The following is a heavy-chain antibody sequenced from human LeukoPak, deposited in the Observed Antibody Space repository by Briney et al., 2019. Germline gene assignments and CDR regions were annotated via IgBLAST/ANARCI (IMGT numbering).Heavy chain of an antibody. J-gene: IGHJ3*02. Sequence: GEPLKISCKGSGYSFTSYWIGWVRQMPGKGLEWMGIIYPGDSDTRYSPSFQGQVTISADKSISTAYLQWSSLKASDTAMYYCASPRWLQFHAFDIWGQGTMVTVSS. V-gene: IGHV5-51*01. CDR2: IYPGDSDT. CDR1: GYSFTSYW. CDR3: ASPRWLQFHAFDI. D-gene: IGHD5-24*01.